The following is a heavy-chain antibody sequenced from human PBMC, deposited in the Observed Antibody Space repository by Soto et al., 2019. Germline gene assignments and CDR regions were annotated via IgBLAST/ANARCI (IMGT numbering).Heavy chain of an antibody. CDR2: TSGYSGNS. V-gene: IGHV1-18*01. Sequence: ASVKVSCKASGYIFSSFYINWVRQAPGQGLEWMGWTSGYSGNSKYAQKFQGRVTMTTDTSTNTGYMEMRSLTSDDTAVYYCARDIIGHLDAFDLWGQGTMVTVSS. CDR3: ARDIIGHLDAFDL. J-gene: IGHJ3*01. CDR1: GYIFSSFY. D-gene: IGHD1-1*01.